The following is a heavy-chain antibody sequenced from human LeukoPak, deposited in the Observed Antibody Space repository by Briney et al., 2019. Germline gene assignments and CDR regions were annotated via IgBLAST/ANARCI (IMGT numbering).Heavy chain of an antibody. CDR2: ISSSGSTI. Sequence: GGSLRLSCAASGFTFSDYYMSWIRQAPGKGLEWVSYISSSGSTIYYADSVKGQFTISRDNAKNSLYLQMNSLRAEDTAVYYRARIKEQWLAYYYYYMDVWGKGTTVTVSS. D-gene: IGHD6-19*01. J-gene: IGHJ6*03. V-gene: IGHV3-11*01. CDR3: ARIKEQWLAYYYYYMDV. CDR1: GFTFSDYY.